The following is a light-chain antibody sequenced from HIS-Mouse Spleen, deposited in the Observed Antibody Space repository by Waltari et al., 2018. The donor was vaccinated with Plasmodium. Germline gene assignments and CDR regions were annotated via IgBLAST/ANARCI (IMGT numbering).Light chain of an antibody. J-gene: IGLJ1*01. CDR3: AAWDDSLSGYV. V-gene: IGLV1-47*01. CDR2: RNN. Sequence: QSVLTQPPSASGTPGQRVTISCSGSSSNIGSNYVYWYQQLPGTAPQLLLYRNNQRPSGVPARFSGSKSGTSASLAISGLLSEDEADYYCAAWDDSLSGYVFGTGTKVTVL. CDR1: SSNIGSNY.